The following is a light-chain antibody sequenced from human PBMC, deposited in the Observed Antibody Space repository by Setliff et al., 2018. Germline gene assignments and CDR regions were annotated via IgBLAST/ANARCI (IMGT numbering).Light chain of an antibody. CDR2: EVR. CDR3: SSHTTSSTWV. J-gene: IGLJ3*02. V-gene: IGLV2-14*01. CDR1: SSDVGVYNS. Sequence: ALAQPASVSGSPGQSITISCTGTSSDVGVYNSVSWYQQHPGKAPKLMIYEVRNRPSGISSRFSGSKSGNTASLTISGLQAEDEADYYCSSHTTSSTWVFGGGTKVTVL.